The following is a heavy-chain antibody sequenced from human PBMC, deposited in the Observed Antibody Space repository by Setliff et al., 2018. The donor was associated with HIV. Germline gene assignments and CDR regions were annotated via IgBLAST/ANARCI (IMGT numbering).Heavy chain of an antibody. J-gene: IGHJ6*02. Sequence: LRLSCAASGFTFSSYSMNWVRQAPGKGLEWLSGISNTGSSTYYGDSVKGRFTISRDKSRNTLYLQMNSLKAEDTAVYYCARGSGYDKGAYHYYYGMDVWGQGTTVTVSS. D-gene: IGHD5-12*01. V-gene: IGHV3-23*01. CDR2: ISNTGSST. CDR1: GFTFSSYS. CDR3: ARGSGYDKGAYHYYYGMDV.